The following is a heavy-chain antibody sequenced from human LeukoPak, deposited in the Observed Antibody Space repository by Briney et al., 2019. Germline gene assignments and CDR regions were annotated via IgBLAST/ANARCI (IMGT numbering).Heavy chain of an antibody. Sequence: PSETLSLTCTVSGGSISSGSYYWSWIRQPAGQGLEWIGRIYTSGSTNYNPSLKSRVTISVDTSKNQFSLKLSSVTAADTAVYYCARGPTVTTRGFDYWGRGTLVTVSS. CDR3: ARGPTVTTRGFDY. J-gene: IGHJ4*02. D-gene: IGHD4-17*01. CDR2: IYTSGST. CDR1: GGSISSGSYY. V-gene: IGHV4-61*02.